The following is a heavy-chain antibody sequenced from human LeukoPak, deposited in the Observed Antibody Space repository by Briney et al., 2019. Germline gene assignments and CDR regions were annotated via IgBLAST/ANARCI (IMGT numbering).Heavy chain of an antibody. CDR3: ASLSITMVRGVPENWFDP. CDR2: IYYSGST. CDR1: GGSISSGGYY. Sequence: SETLSLTCTVSGGSISSGGYYWSWIRQPPGKGLEWIGYIYYSGSTNYNPSLKSRVTISVDTSKNQFSLKLSSVTAADTAVYYCASLSITMVRGVPENWFDPWGQGTLVTVSS. J-gene: IGHJ5*02. V-gene: IGHV4-61*08. D-gene: IGHD3-10*01.